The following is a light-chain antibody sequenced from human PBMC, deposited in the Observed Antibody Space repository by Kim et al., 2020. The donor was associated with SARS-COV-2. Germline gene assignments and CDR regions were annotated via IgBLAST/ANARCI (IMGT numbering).Light chain of an antibody. CDR1: NLEVKS. CDR2: YDS. CDR3: QVWDGATYHWV. Sequence: SYELTQPPSVSVAPGKTATITCGGSNLEVKSVHWYQQKPGLAPVVVIYYDSDRPSGIPERVSGSKSENTATLTISRVEAGDEADYYCQVWDGATYHWVFGGGTQLTVL. V-gene: IGLV3-21*04. J-gene: IGLJ3*02.